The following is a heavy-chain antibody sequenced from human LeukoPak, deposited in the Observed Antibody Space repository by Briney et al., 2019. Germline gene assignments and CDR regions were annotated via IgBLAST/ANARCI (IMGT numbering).Heavy chain of an antibody. CDR1: GYTFTSYD. D-gene: IGHD6-19*01. Sequence: ASVKVSCKASGYTFTSYDINWVRQATGQGLEWMGWMNPNSGNTGYAQKFQGRVTMTRNTSISTAYMELSSLRSEDTAVYYCARGKPGIAVAGDWGQGTLVTVSS. J-gene: IGHJ4*02. V-gene: IGHV1-8*01. CDR2: MNPNSGNT. CDR3: ARGKPGIAVAGD.